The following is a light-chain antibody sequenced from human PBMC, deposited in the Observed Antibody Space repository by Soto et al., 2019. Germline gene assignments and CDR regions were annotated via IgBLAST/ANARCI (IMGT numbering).Light chain of an antibody. CDR2: EVI. J-gene: IGLJ2*01. V-gene: IGLV2-8*01. CDR1: NSDAGGSTY. CDR3: SSNVGGTNLKI. Sequence: QSALTQPPSASGSPGQSVTISCTGTNSDAGGSTYVSWYQQHPGKAPKLVIYEVIKRPSGVTDRFSGSRSGNTASLTVSGLQSEDEADYYCSSNVGGTNLKIVGVGTKLTVL.